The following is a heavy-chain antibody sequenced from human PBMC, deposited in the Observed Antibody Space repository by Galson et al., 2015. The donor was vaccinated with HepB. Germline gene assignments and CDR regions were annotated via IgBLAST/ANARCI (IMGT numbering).Heavy chain of an antibody. D-gene: IGHD6-13*01. CDR1: GFNFGSFA. CDR2: IWFDGSNK. V-gene: IGHV3-33*06. Sequence: SLRLSCAASGFNFGSFAMHWVRQAPGKGLEWVALIWFDGSNKFYADSVKGRFTISRDNSRNTLYLQMNSLRAGDTAVYYCAKVDLDSFAGTFYYYGMAVWGQGTTVTVSS. J-gene: IGHJ6*02. CDR3: AKVDLDSFAGTFYYYGMAV.